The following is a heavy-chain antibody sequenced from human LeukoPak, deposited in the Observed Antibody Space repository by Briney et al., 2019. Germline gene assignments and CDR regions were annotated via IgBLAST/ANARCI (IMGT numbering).Heavy chain of an antibody. V-gene: IGHV4-61*02. CDR3: AAYSGSYYWFDP. CDR2: IYTSGST. D-gene: IGHD1-26*01. Sequence: SETLSLTCTVSGGSISSGSDYWSWIRQPAGKGLEWIGRIYTSGSTNYNPSLKSRVTISVDTSKNQFSLKLSSVTAADTAVYYCAAYSGSYYWFDPWGQGTLVTVSS. CDR1: GGSISSGSDY. J-gene: IGHJ5*02.